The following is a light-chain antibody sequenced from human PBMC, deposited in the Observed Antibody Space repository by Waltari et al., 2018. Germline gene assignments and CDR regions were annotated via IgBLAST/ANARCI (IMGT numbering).Light chain of an antibody. CDR2: VNSDGSH. J-gene: IGLJ3*02. CDR3: QTGGHGTWV. Sequence: QLVLTQSPSASASLGASVKLTCTLSSGHSTNVIAWLQKRPEQGPRFVMKVNSDGSHSKGDEIPDRCSSFSSGAERSLTVSSLQSEDEADYYCQTGGHGTWVFGGGPKLTVL. CDR1: SGHSTNV. V-gene: IGLV4-69*01.